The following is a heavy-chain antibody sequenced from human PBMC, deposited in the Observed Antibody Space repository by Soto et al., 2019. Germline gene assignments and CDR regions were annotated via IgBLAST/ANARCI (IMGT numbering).Heavy chain of an antibody. Sequence: EVELLESGGGLVQPGGSLRLSCEGSGFTFINHAMNWVRQAPGKGLEWVSGISGGGDRTFDADSVKGRFTISRDNSKNTVNLQMNSLRADDTAVYYCARKVLGSTTRPDWWYFDLWGRGTLVTVSS. V-gene: IGHV3-23*01. CDR2: ISGGGDRT. CDR3: ARKVLGSTTRPDWWYFDL. CDR1: GFTFINHA. D-gene: IGHD3-16*01. J-gene: IGHJ2*01.